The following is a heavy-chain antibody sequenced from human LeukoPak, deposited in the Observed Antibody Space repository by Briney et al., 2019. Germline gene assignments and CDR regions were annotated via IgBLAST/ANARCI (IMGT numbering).Heavy chain of an antibody. D-gene: IGHD5-18*01. CDR3: ARDGYSYGNFDY. CDR2: ISSSGSTI. V-gene: IGHV3-48*03. CDR1: GFTFSSYE. J-gene: IGHJ4*02. Sequence: QPGGSLRLSCAASGFTFSSYEMNWVRQAPGKGLEWVSYISSSGSTIYYADSVKGRFTISRDNAKNSLYLQMNSLRAEDTAVYYCARDGYSYGNFDYWGQGTLVTVSS.